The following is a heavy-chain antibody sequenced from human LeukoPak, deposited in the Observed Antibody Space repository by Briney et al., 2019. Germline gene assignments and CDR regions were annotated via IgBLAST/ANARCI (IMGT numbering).Heavy chain of an antibody. D-gene: IGHD2-15*01. CDR1: GFTFGDYL. CDR3: SRGSGWLSVY. CDR2: ISGGTT. V-gene: IGHV3-49*03. Sequence: PGGSLRHSCTASGFTFGDYLISWFRQAPGKGLEWIGFISGGTTEYAASVKGRFTISRDDSTSIAYLQMNSLTTEDTAVYYCSRGSGWLSVYWGQGTLVTVSS. J-gene: IGHJ4*02.